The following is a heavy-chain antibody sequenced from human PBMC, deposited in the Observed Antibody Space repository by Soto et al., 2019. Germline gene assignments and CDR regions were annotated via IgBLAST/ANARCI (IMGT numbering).Heavy chain of an antibody. V-gene: IGHV3-33*01. CDR2: IWYDGSNK. Sequence: QVQLVESGGGVVQPGRSLRLSCAASGFTFSSYGMHWVRQAPGKGLEWVAVIWYDGSNKYYADSVKGRFTISRDNSKNTLYLQMNSLRAEDTAVYYCARGMRYSSRPPDYWGQGTLVTVSS. J-gene: IGHJ4*02. CDR3: ARGMRYSSRPPDY. D-gene: IGHD6-13*01. CDR1: GFTFSSYG.